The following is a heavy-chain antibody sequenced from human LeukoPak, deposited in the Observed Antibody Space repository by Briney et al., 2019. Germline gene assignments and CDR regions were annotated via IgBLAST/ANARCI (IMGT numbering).Heavy chain of an antibody. Sequence: PSETLSLTCSVSGGSIVSSSYNWGWIRQPPGKGLEWIATIYYTGRTDYNPSLESRVTISVDTSKNHFSLKLSSVTAADTAVYYCARDSVSTYYFDYWGQGTLVTVSS. CDR1: GGSIVSSSYN. D-gene: IGHD5/OR15-5a*01. V-gene: IGHV4-39*02. CDR3: ARDSVSTYYFDY. J-gene: IGHJ4*02. CDR2: IYYTGRT.